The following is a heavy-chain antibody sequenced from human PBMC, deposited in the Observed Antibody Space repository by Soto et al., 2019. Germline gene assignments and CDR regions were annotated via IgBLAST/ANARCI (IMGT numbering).Heavy chain of an antibody. Sequence: SVKVSCKASGYTFTSYDINWVRQATVQGLEWMGWMNPNSGNTGYAQKFQGRVTMTRNTSISTAYMELGSLRSVDTAVYYCARRRRIVVVPAAIRDYWFDPWGQGTLVTVSS. D-gene: IGHD2-2*02. CDR3: ARRRRIVVVPAAIRDYWFDP. CDR1: GYTFTSYD. V-gene: IGHV1-8*01. J-gene: IGHJ5*02. CDR2: MNPNSGNT.